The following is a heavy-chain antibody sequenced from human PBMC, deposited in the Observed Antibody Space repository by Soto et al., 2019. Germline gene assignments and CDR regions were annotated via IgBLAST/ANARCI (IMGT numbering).Heavy chain of an antibody. V-gene: IGHV3-30-3*01. CDR1: GFTFSSYA. CDR2: ISYDGSNK. Sequence: AWSLRLSCAASGFTFSSYAMHWVRQAPGRGLEWVAVISYDGSNKYYADSVKGRFTISRDNSKNTLYLQMNSLRAEDTAVYYCAREYYYDSSGYSPNWFDPWGQGTLVTVSS. D-gene: IGHD3-22*01. CDR3: AREYYYDSSGYSPNWFDP. J-gene: IGHJ5*02.